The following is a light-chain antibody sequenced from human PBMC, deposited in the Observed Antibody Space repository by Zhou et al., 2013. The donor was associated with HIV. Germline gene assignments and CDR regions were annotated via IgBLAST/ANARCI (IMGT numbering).Light chain of an antibody. J-gene: IGKJ4*01. CDR1: QSVSSSY. CDR3: QQYGSSPLT. CDR2: SAS. Sequence: EIVLTQSPGTLSLSPGERATLFCRASQSVSSSYLAWYQQKPGQAPRLLIYSASNRATGIPDRFSGSGSGTDFTLTISRLEPEDFAVYYCQQYGSSPLTFGGGTKVEIK. V-gene: IGKV3-20*01.